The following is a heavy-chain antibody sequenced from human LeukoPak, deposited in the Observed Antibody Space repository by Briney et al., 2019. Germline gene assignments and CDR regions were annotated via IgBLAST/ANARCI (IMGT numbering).Heavy chain of an antibody. CDR2: IYPGDSDT. Sequence: GESLKISCKGSGYSFTTYWIGWVRQMPGKGLEWMGIIYPGDSDTRYNPSFQGQVTMSADKSISTAYLQWSSLKASDTAMYYCARSGSYYLGYFDYWGQGTLVTVSS. CDR1: GYSFTTYW. D-gene: IGHD1-26*01. V-gene: IGHV5-51*01. J-gene: IGHJ4*02. CDR3: ARSGSYYLGYFDY.